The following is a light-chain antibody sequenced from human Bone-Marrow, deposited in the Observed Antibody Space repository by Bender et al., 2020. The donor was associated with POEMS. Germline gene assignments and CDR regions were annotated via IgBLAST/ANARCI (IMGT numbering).Light chain of an antibody. J-gene: IGLJ3*02. CDR2: EVR. CDR3: SSYTSTNTRWV. Sequence: QSALTQPASVSGSPGQSITISCTGASSDVGAYNLVSWYQQHPGKAPKLLIYEVRKRPSGVSNRFSGSKSDNTASLTISGLQAEDEADYYCSSYTSTNTRWVFGGGTKLTVL. CDR1: SSDVGAYNL. V-gene: IGLV2-14*02.